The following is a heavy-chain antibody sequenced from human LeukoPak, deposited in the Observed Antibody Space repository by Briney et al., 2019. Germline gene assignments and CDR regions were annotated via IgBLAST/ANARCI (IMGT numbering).Heavy chain of an antibody. CDR1: GFTFSSSW. D-gene: IGHD2-2*01. V-gene: IGHV3-7*03. CDR3: ARGVVPAGMDYYYYYMDV. J-gene: IGHJ6*03. CDR2: INQDEI. Sequence: GGSLRLSCVASGFTFSSSWMTWVRQGPGKGLQWVASINQDEIHYVDAVRGRFTISRDNAKNSLYLQMNSLRAEDTALYYCARGVVPAGMDYYYYYMDVWGKGTTVTVSS.